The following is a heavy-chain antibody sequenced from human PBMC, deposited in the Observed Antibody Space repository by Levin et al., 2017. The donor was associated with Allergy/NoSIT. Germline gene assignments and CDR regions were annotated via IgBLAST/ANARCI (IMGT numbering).Heavy chain of an antibody. V-gene: IGHV1-18*01. D-gene: IGHD3/OR15-3a*01. Sequence: ASVKVSCKASGYTFSNYGITWVRQAPGQGLEWMGWISDNNENTNYAQQFHGRVRLTIDTSTNTVYMHLWSLTPDETAVYCCARWRAQDEFWTGFDYWGQGTLVSGSS. CDR1: GYTFSNYG. J-gene: IGHJ4*02. CDR2: ISDNNENT. CDR3: ARWRAQDEFWTGFDY.